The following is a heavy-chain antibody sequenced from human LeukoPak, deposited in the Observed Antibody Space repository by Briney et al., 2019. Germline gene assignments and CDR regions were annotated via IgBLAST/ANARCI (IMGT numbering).Heavy chain of an antibody. CDR1: GYTFTDYY. CDR3: ARDIPFYGSGSYLPDYYYYGMDV. CDR2: INPNSGGT. Sequence: GASVKVSCKASGYTFTDYYMHWVRQAPGQGLEWMGWINPNSGGTNYAQKFQGSVTMTGDTSISTAYLELSRLTSDDTAVYYCARDIPFYGSGSYLPDYYYYGMDVWGQGTTVTVSS. D-gene: IGHD3-10*01. J-gene: IGHJ6*02. V-gene: IGHV1-2*04.